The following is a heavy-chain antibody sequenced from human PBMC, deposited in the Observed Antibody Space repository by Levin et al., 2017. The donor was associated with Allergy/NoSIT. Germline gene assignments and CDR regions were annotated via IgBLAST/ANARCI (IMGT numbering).Heavy chain of an antibody. CDR1: GFTVSSNY. D-gene: IGHD3-10*02. CDR2: IYSGGST. CDR3: ARDNGMFGELWSARY. J-gene: IGHJ4*02. V-gene: IGHV3-53*01. Sequence: GGSLRLSCAVSGFTVSSNYMSWVRQAPGKGLEWVSVIYSGGSTYYADSVKCRFTISRDNSKNTLYLQMNSLRAEDTAVYYCARDNGMFGELWSARYWGQGTLVTVSS.